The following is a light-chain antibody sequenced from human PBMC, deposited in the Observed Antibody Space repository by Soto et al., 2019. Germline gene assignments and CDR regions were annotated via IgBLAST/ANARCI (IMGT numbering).Light chain of an antibody. CDR2: AAS. Sequence: DIQMTQSPSSLSASVGDRVTITCRASQGTSNYLAWYQQKPGKVPKLLIYAASTLQSGVPSRFRGSGSGTYFTLTINSLQPEDVATYSCQKYNSAPTWTFGQGTKVEIK. J-gene: IGKJ1*01. V-gene: IGKV1-27*01. CDR3: QKYNSAPTWT. CDR1: QGTSNY.